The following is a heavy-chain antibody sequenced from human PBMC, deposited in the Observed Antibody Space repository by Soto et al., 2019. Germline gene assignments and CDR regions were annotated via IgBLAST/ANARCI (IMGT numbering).Heavy chain of an antibody. CDR1: GYTFTGYY. CDR3: ARDYFGITGTLYYYGMDV. CDR2: INPNSGGT. V-gene: IGHV1-2*02. D-gene: IGHD1-20*01. Sequence: ASVKVSCKASGYTFTGYYMHWVRQAPGQGLEWMGWINPNSGGTNYAQKFQGRVTMTRDTSISTAYMEPSRLRSDDTAVYYCARDYFGITGTLYYYGMDVWGQGTTVTVSS. J-gene: IGHJ6*02.